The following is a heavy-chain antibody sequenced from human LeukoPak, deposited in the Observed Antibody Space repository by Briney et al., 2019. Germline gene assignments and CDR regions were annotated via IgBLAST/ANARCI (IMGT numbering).Heavy chain of an antibody. J-gene: IGHJ5*02. V-gene: IGHV3-33*01. D-gene: IGHD2/OR15-2a*01. CDR3: TFFDA. Sequence: PGRSLRLSCAASGFTFSNYGMHWVRQAPGKGLEWVAVIWYDGSDRYYADSVKGRFTISRDNSKNMVYLQMDRLRAEDTAVYYCTFFDAWGQGTLVTVSS. CDR2: IWYDGSDR. CDR1: GFTFSNYG.